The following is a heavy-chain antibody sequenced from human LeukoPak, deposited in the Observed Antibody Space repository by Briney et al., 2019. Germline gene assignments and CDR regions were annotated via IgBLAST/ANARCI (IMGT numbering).Heavy chain of an antibody. V-gene: IGHV4-59*01. Sequence: SETLSLTCTVSGGSISSYYWSWIRQPPGKGLEWIGYIYYSGSTNYKPSLKSRVTISVDTSKNQFSLKLSSVTAAETAVYYCARLDTAMDYGMDVWGQGTTVTVSS. CDR2: IYYSGST. CDR3: ARLDTAMDYGMDV. J-gene: IGHJ6*02. CDR1: GGSISSYY. D-gene: IGHD5-18*01.